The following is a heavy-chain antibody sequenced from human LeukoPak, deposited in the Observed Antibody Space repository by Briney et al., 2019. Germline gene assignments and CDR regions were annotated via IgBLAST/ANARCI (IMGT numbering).Heavy chain of an antibody. D-gene: IGHD2-15*01. CDR1: GFTFSSYW. Sequence: GGSLRLSCAASGFTFSSYWMHWVRQAPGKGLVWVSRINSDGSSTTYADSVKGRFTISRDNAKNTLYLQMNSLRAEDTAVYYCARDPGDCFGATCYSWDYYYYYMDVWGKGTTVTVSS. CDR3: ARDPGDCFGATCYSWDYYYYYMDV. V-gene: IGHV3-74*01. CDR2: INSDGSST. J-gene: IGHJ6*03.